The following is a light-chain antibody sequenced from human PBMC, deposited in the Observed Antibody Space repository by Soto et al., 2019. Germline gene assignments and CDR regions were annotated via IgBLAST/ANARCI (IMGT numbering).Light chain of an antibody. Sequence: QSVLTQPASVSGSPGQSITIPCTGTSSDVGSYNFVSWYQQHPGKAPKLMIYEASKRPSGVSNRFSGSKSGNTASLTISGLQPEDEADYYCCSYAGSSTYVFGAGTKVTV. J-gene: IGLJ1*01. CDR1: SSDVGSYNF. V-gene: IGLV2-23*01. CDR2: EAS. CDR3: CSYAGSSTYV.